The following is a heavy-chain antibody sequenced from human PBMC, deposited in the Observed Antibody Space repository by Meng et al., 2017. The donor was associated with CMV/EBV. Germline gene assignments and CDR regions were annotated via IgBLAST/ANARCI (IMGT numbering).Heavy chain of an antibody. V-gene: IGHV3-23*01. D-gene: IGHD6-19*01. Sequence: GESLKISCAASGFSFDNYAMSWVHQAPGKGLEWVSTISGSGGSRYYADSVKGRFTISRDNSKNTLYLQMNSLRTEDTAVYYCAKGVYSSGYYYYGMDVWGQGTTVTVSS. CDR2: ISGSGGSR. J-gene: IGHJ6*02. CDR1: GFSFDNYA. CDR3: AKGVYSSGYYYYGMDV.